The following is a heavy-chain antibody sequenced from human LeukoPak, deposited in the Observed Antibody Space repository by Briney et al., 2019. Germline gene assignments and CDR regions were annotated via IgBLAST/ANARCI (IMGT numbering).Heavy chain of an antibody. D-gene: IGHD6-13*01. V-gene: IGHV3-30-3*01. CDR3: AREIAAAGIYYYYGMDV. CDR2: ISYDGSNK. Sequence: GRSLRLSCAASGFTFSSYAMHWVRQAPGKGLEWVAVISYDGSNKYYADSVKGRFTISRDNSQNTLYLQMNSLRAEDTAVYYCAREIAAAGIYYYYGMDVWGQGTTVTVSS. CDR1: GFTFSSYA. J-gene: IGHJ6*02.